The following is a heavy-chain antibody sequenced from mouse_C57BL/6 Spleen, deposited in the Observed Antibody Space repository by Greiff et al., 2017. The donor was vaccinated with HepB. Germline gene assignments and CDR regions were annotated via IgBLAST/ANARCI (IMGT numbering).Heavy chain of an antibody. Sequence: VQLQQSGPGMVKPSQSLSLTCTVTGYSITSGYDWHWIRHFPGNKLEWMGYISYSGSTNYNPSLKSRISITHDTSKNHFFLKLNSVTTEDTATYYCARNGYGSSGWYFDVWGTGTTVTVSS. CDR3: ARNGYGSSGWYFDV. CDR1: GYSITSGYD. V-gene: IGHV3-1*01. J-gene: IGHJ1*03. CDR2: ISYSGST. D-gene: IGHD1-1*01.